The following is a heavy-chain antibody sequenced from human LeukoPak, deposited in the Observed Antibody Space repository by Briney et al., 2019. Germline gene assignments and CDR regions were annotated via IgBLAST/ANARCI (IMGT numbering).Heavy chain of an antibody. D-gene: IGHD1-26*01. J-gene: IGHJ4*02. Sequence: PSETLSLTCTVSGGSIGSYYWSWIRQPPGKGLEWIGYTHYSGSTSYNPSLKSRVTISVDTSKNQFSLKLTSVTAADTAVYYCARGYSGSYGRFDYWGQGTLVTVSS. CDR2: THYSGST. CDR3: ARGYSGSYGRFDY. V-gene: IGHV4-59*01. CDR1: GGSIGSYY.